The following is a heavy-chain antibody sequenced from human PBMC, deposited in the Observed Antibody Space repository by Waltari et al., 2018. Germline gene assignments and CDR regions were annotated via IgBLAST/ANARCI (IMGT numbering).Heavy chain of an antibody. CDR2: IYDSGST. V-gene: IGHV4-59*01. CDR1: GGSISSYY. J-gene: IGHJ4*02. D-gene: IGHD6-13*01. Sequence: QVQLQESGPGLVKPSETLSLTCTVSGGSISSYYWSWIRQPPGKGREWIGYIYDSGSTNYNPSLKSRVTISVDTSKNQFSLKLSSVTAADTAVYYCARVPGIAAAGSPYYFDYWGQGTLVTVAS. CDR3: ARVPGIAAAGSPYYFDY.